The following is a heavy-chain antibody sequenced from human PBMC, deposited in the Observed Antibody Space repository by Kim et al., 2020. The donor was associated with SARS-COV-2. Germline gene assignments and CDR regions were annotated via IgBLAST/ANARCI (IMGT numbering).Heavy chain of an antibody. D-gene: IGHD3-10*01. CDR3: AKGRSNYVNWFDP. CDR2: ISNSDDST. J-gene: IGHJ5*02. CDR1: GFTFSSYA. V-gene: IGHV3-23*01. Sequence: GGSLRLSCAASGFTFSSYAMSWVRQAPGKGLEWVSAISNSDDSTSYADSMKGRFTISRDNSKNTLYLQMNRLRAEDTAVYYCAKGRSNYVNWFDPWGQGTLVTVSS.